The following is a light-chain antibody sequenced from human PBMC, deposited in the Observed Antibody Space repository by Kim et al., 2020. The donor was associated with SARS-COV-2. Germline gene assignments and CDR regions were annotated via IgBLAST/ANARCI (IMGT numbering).Light chain of an antibody. CDR3: QQYNNWPPT. Sequence: VSPGERATLSCRSSQIVSSNLAWYQQKPGQAPRLLIYGASTRATGIPARFSGSGSGTEFTLTISSLQSEDFAVYYCQQYNNWPPTFGQGTKVDIK. CDR1: QIVSSN. CDR2: GAS. J-gene: IGKJ1*01. V-gene: IGKV3-15*01.